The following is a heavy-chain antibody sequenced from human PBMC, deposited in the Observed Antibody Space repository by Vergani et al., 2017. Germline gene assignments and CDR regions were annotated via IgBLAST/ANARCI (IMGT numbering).Heavy chain of an antibody. Sequence: QVQLVQSGAEVKKPGSSVKVSCKASGGTFSSYTISWVRQAPGQGLEWMGRIIPILGIANYAQKFQGRVTITADKSTSTAYMELSSLRSEDTAVYYCASLYCSSTSCQLFDPWGQGTLVTVSS. CDR2: IIPILGIA. CDR3: ASLYCSSTSCQLFDP. CDR1: GGTFSSYT. V-gene: IGHV1-69*02. D-gene: IGHD2-2*01. J-gene: IGHJ5*02.